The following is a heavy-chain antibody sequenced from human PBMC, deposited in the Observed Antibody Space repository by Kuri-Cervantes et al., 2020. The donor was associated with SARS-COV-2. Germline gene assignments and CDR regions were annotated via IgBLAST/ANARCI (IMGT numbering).Heavy chain of an antibody. Sequence: GESLKISCAASGFTFDDYTMHWVRQAPGKGLEWVSLISWDGGSTYYADSVKGRFTISRDNSKNSLYLQMNSLRAEDTAVYYCARGSSSWYLGGMDVWGQGTTVTVSS. D-gene: IGHD6-13*01. V-gene: IGHV3-43*01. CDR3: ARGSSSWYLGGMDV. CDR1: GFTFDDYT. CDR2: ISWDGGST. J-gene: IGHJ6*02.